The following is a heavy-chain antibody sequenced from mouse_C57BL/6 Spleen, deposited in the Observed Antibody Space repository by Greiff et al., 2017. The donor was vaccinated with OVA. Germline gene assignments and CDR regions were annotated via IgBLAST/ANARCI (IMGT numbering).Heavy chain of an antibody. CDR1: GYSITSGYY. CDR2: ISYDGSN. D-gene: IGHD2-2*01. J-gene: IGHJ1*03. CDR3: AREGYDFYWYFDV. Sequence: EVQLVESGPGLVKPSQSLSLTCSVTGYSITSGYYWNWIRQFPGNKLEWMGYISYDGSNNYNPSLKNRISITRDTSKNQFFLKLNSVTTEDTATYYCAREGYDFYWYFDVWGTGTTVTVSS. V-gene: IGHV3-6*01.